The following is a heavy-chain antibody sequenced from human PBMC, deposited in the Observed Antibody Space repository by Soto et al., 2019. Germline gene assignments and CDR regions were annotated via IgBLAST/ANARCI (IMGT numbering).Heavy chain of an antibody. CDR3: AGGDDRRKLGY. CDR2: FYNAGST. CDR1: GFSFRDFS. D-gene: IGHD3-10*01. J-gene: IGHJ4*02. Sequence: GGSLRLSCAASGFSFRDFSMSWVRQAPGKGLEWVSLFYNAGSTYYADSVKGRFTISRDNSKNTLFLQMNSLRAEDTAVYYCAGGDDRRKLGYWGQGALVTVSS. V-gene: IGHV3-66*01.